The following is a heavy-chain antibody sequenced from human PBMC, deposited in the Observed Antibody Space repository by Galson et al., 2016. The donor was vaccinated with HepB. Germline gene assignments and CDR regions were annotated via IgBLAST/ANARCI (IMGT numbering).Heavy chain of an antibody. CDR3: AKGPHVTGWFTGLDL. CDR2: VGGGGI. V-gene: IGHV3-23*01. D-gene: IGHD6-19*01. J-gene: IGHJ6*04. Sequence: SLRLSCAVSEPTFNTYAMTWVRQAPGKGLEWVSAVGGGGIYYADSVKGRFTISRDNSKNTVYLQMNSLRVEDTARYYCAKGPHVTGWFTGLDLWGNGTTVTVSS. CDR1: EPTFNTYA.